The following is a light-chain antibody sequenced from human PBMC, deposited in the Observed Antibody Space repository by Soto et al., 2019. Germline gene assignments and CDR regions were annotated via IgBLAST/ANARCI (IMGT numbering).Light chain of an antibody. CDR1: SSDVGGYNY. CDR2: DVS. V-gene: IGLV2-14*01. J-gene: IGLJ1*01. Sequence: QSVLTQPASVSGSPVQSITISCTGTSSDVGGYNYVSWYQQHPGKAPKLMIYDVSNRPSGVSNRFSGSKSGNTASLTISGLQADDEADYYCNSFRSCNPPSYVFGTGTKVTVL. CDR3: NSFRSCNPPSYV.